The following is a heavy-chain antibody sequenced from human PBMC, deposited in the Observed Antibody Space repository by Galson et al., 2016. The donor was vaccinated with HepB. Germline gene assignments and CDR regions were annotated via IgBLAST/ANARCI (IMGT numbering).Heavy chain of an antibody. CDR2: IWYDGSNQ. J-gene: IGHJ3*02. CDR3: ARDRGAGTTGAFDI. V-gene: IGHV3-33*01. Sequence: SLRLSCAASGFTFRSHGMHWVRQAPGKGLEWVAVIWYDGSNQYYSDSVKGRFTISRDNSKNTLYLQMNSLRAEDTAVYYCARDRGAGTTGAFDIWGQGTMVTVFS. CDR1: GFTFRSHG. D-gene: IGHD6-19*01.